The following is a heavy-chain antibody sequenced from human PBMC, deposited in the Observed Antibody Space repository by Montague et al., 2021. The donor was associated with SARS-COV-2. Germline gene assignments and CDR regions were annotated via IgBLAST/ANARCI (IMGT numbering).Heavy chain of an antibody. J-gene: IGHJ6*02. D-gene: IGHD3-10*01. Sequence: SLRLSCAASGFTFSSYAMHWVRQAPGKGLEWVAVISYDGSNKYYADSVKGRFTISRDNSKNTLYLQMNSLRAEDTAVYYCARAGMAGLLWFGELSLLGGMDVWGQGTTVTVSS. CDR1: GFTFSSYA. CDR2: ISYDGSNK. CDR3: ARAGMAGLLWFGELSLLGGMDV. V-gene: IGHV3-30-3*01.